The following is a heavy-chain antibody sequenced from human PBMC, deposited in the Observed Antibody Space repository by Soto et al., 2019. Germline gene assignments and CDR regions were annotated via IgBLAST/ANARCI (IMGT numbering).Heavy chain of an antibody. V-gene: IGHV1-18*04. D-gene: IGHD2-2*01. CDR3: AIYHLELFRFDY. CDR1: DFSFTSHG. CDR2: ISLYNGNT. Sequence: QIQLVQSGPEVKKPGASRKVSCKAYDFSFTSHGISWVRQAPGQGLEWMGWISLYNGNTNYAQQFQGRVTMTTDTSTSTAYMELRSLRSDDTAMYFCAIYHLELFRFDYWGQGTLVTVSS. J-gene: IGHJ4*02.